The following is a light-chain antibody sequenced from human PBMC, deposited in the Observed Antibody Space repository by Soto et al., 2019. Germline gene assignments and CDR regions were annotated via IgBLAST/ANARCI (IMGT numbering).Light chain of an antibody. V-gene: IGLV2-8*01. CDR2: EVY. CDR3: SSYAASDSFVV. Sequence: QSVLTQPPSASGSPGQSVAISCTGTSSDVGVYNFVSWYQQHPGKAPKLLIYEVYKRPSGVPDRFSGSKSGNTASLTVSGLQAEDEAEYYCSSYAASDSFVVFGGGTKLTVL. CDR1: SSDVGVYNF. J-gene: IGLJ2*01.